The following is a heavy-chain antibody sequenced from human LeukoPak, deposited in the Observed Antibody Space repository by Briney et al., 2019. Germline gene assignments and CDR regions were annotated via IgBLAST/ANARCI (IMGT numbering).Heavy chain of an antibody. CDR2: IYYSGST. J-gene: IGHJ4*02. D-gene: IGHD6-6*01. CDR3: ARDSGSSSAAPH. Sequence: SETLSLTCTVSGGSISSSSYYWGWIRQPPGKGLEWIGSIYYSGSTYYNPSLKSRVTISVDTSKNQFSLKLSSVTAADTAVYYCARDSGSSSAAPHWGQGTLVTVSS. CDR1: GGSISSSSYY. V-gene: IGHV4-39*07.